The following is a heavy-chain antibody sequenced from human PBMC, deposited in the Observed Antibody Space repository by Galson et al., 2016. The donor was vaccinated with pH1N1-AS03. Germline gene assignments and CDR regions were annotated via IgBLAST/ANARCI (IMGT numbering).Heavy chain of an antibody. Sequence: SLRLSCAGSGFTFSKYSIAWVRQAPGQGLEWVSSISSRGDDIYYADSVKGRLTISSDNAKNSLYLQMNGLRVEDTALYYCARPTAGLYSTYFGLDVWGQGTTVTVSS. J-gene: IGHJ6*02. CDR1: GFTFSKYS. V-gene: IGHV3-21*06. CDR2: ISSRGDDI. D-gene: IGHD6-13*01. CDR3: ARPTAGLYSTYFGLDV.